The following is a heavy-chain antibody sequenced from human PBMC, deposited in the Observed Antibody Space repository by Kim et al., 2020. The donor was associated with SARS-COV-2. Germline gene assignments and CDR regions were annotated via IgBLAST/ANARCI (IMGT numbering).Heavy chain of an antibody. CDR2: ISGSGDTI. J-gene: IGHJ4*02. D-gene: IGHD4-17*01. Sequence: GGSLRLSCEASGFTFSNYPISWVRQAPEKGLEWVSAISGSGDTIFYADSVKGRFTISRDNSKNTVYLQMNSLRAEDTAVYYCARDNGGYTVTISFFNYWGRGTLVTVSS. CDR3: ARDNGGYTVTISFFNY. CDR1: GFTFSNYP. V-gene: IGHV3-23*01.